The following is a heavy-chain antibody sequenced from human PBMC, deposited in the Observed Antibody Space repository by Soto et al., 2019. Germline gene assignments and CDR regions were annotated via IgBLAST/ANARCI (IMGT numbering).Heavy chain of an antibody. J-gene: IGHJ4*02. CDR3: AKLGGGYIFGPYLDY. V-gene: IGHV1-3*04. Sequence: QVQIVQSGAEVKKPGASVKVSCKTSGYTFTLYTIHWVRQAPGQKLEWMGWINTGNGNTKYSQRCQGRVTMSRDTSTSTAYMELSSLTSEDTAVYCCAKLGGGYIFGPYLDYWGQGTLVTVSS. CDR2: INTGNGNT. D-gene: IGHD5-18*01. CDR1: GYTFTLYT.